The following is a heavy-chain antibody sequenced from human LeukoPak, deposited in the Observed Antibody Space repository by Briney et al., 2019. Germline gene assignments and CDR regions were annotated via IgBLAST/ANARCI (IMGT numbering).Heavy chain of an antibody. V-gene: IGHV3-23*01. CDR3: AKGYYYDTSGYYSVDF. Sequence: PGGSLRLSCAASGFTFSNYVMSWVRQAPGKGLGRVSAISGGGGSTYYADSVRGRFTISRDNSKNMLYLQMNSLRAEDTAVYYCAKGYYYDTSGYYSVDFWGQGTLVTVSS. CDR1: GFTFSNYV. D-gene: IGHD3-22*01. CDR2: ISGGGGST. J-gene: IGHJ4*02.